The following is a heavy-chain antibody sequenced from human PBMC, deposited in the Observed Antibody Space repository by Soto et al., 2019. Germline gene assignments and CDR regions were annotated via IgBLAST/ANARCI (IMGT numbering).Heavy chain of an antibody. CDR3: VASDPFDY. V-gene: IGHV3-23*01. J-gene: IGHJ4*02. CDR1: GFTLMSYV. Sequence: GGSLRLSCAFSGFTLMSYVMILVRQAPGKGLEWVSGISGSDDKTYYADSVKGRFTISRDNFKNTLYLQMNSLRVEDTAVYFCVASDPFDYWGQGTQVT. CDR2: ISGSDDKT.